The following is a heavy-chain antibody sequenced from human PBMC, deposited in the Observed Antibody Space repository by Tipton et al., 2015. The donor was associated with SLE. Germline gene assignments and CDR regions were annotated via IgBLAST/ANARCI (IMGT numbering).Heavy chain of an antibody. CDR2: IYHGGST. D-gene: IGHD5/OR15-5a*01. CDR1: GGSISSSY. CDR3: ARVDRNVFDPFDY. V-gene: IGHV4-59*12. J-gene: IGHJ4*02. Sequence: TLSLTCSVSGGSISSSYWIWIRQPPGKGLEWLGYIYHGGSTNYNPSLKSRVTISVDTSKNQFSLKLSSVTAADTAVYYCARVDRNVFDPFDYWGQGTLVTVSS.